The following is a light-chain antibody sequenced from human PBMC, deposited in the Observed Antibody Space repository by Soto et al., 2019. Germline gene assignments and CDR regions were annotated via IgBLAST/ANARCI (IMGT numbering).Light chain of an antibody. J-gene: IGKJ1*01. V-gene: IGKV3-15*01. Sequence: EVAVTQSPATLSVSPWERVTLSCRASQSVSSNLAWYQQKPGRAPRLLIYGASTRATGIPARFSGSGSGTEFTLTISSLQSEDFAVYYCHQYNNWPRTFGRGTKVEIK. CDR3: HQYNNWPRT. CDR2: GAS. CDR1: QSVSSN.